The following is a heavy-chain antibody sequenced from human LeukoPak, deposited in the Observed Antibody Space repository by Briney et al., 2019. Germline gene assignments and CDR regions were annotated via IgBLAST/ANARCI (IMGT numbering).Heavy chain of an antibody. D-gene: IGHD2-15*01. J-gene: IGHJ4*02. V-gene: IGHV3-7*05. CDR2: IKLDGSVI. Sequence: QSGGSLRLSCVASGFSFSSYWMTWVRQAPGKEVEWVANIKLDGSVIYHVDSVKGRFTISRDNAKKSLYLQMNSLRAEDTAVYYCAAGWVCSGGSCYYYFDYWGQGTLVTVSS. CDR1: GFSFSSYW. CDR3: AAGWVCSGGSCYYYFDY.